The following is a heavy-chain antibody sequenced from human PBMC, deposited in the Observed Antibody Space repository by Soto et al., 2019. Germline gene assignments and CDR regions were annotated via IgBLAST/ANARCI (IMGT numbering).Heavy chain of an antibody. CDR1: GYTFTSYD. D-gene: IGHD6-6*01. CDR2: MNPNSGNT. Sequence: QVQLVQSGAEVKKPGASVKVSCKASGYTFTSYDINWVRQATGQGLEWMEWMNPNSGNTGYAQKLQGRGTMTRHTSIRTDYMELSSLRSEDTAVYYCARAPSIAARYYFDYWGQGTLVTVSS. J-gene: IGHJ4*02. CDR3: ARAPSIAARYYFDY. V-gene: IGHV1-8*01.